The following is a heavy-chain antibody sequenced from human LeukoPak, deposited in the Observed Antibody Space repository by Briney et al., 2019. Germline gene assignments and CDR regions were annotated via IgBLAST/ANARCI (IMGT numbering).Heavy chain of an antibody. J-gene: IGHJ4*02. Sequence: GASVKVSCKASGGTFSSYAISWVRQAPGQGLEWMGRIIPILGIANYAQKFQGRVTITADKSTSTAYMELSSLRSEDTAVYYCARGVAAASTGSDYWGQGTLVTVSS. CDR1: GGTFSSYA. CDR2: IIPILGIA. CDR3: ARGVAAASTGSDY. D-gene: IGHD6-13*01. V-gene: IGHV1-69*04.